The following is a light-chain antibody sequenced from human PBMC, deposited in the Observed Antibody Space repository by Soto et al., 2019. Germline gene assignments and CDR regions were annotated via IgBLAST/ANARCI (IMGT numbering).Light chain of an antibody. CDR1: NSDIGNYNF. J-gene: IGLJ2*01. V-gene: IGLV2-8*01. Sequence: QSVLTQPPSASGSPGQSVAISCTGTNSDIGNYNFVSWYQQHPGKAPKLMIYEVNKRPSGVPDRFSGSKSGNTASLTVSGLQPEDEADYYCSSYAGSNILLFGGGTKLTVL. CDR3: SSYAGSNILL. CDR2: EVN.